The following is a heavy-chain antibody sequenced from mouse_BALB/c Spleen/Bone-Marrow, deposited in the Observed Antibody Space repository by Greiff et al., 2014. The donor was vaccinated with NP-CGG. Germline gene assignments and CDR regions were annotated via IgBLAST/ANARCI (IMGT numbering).Heavy chain of an antibody. CDR3: AAYYYGSSQFAY. V-gene: IGHV14-3*02. CDR1: GFNIKDTY. J-gene: IGHJ3*01. D-gene: IGHD1-1*01. CDR2: IYPANGNT. Sequence: VQLKESGAELVKPGASVKLSCTASGFNIKDTYMHWVKQRPEQGLEWIGRIYPANGNTKYDPKFQGKATITADTSSNTAYLQLSSLTAEAAAVYYCAAYYYGSSQFAYWGQGTLVTVSA.